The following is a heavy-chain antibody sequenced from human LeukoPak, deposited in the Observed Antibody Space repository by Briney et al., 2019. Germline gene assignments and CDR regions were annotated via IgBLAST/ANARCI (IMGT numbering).Heavy chain of an antibody. Sequence: GASVKVSCKASGYTFTRYYMHWVRQAPGAALEWIGWINPNSGGTSYAQKFQGRVTLTRDTSISTAYMELSRLRSDDTAVYYCARDGSSYYYYMDVWGKGTTVTVSS. CDR1: GYTFTRYY. V-gene: IGHV1-2*02. CDR3: ARDGSSYYYYMDV. J-gene: IGHJ6*03. CDR2: INPNSGGT. D-gene: IGHD3-10*01.